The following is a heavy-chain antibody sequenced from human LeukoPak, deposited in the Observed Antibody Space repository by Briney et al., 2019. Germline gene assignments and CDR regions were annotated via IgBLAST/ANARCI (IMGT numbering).Heavy chain of an antibody. CDR3: ARVSWGLYDSSGYYYYYYYMDV. D-gene: IGHD3-22*01. CDR2: IYYSGST. J-gene: IGHJ6*03. CDR1: GGSISTSSYY. V-gene: IGHV4-39*07. Sequence: SETLSLTCTVSGGSISTSSYYWGWVRQPPGKGLEWIGNIYYSGSTYYNPSLKSRVTISVDTSKNQFSLKLSSVTAADTAVYYCARVSWGLYDSSGYYYYYYYMDVWGKGTTVTVSS.